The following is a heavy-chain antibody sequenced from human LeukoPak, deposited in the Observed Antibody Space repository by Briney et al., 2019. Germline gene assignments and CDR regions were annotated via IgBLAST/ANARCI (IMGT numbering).Heavy chain of an antibody. CDR2: IYHSGST. CDR1: GYSISSGYY. CDR3: ARDRANIVVVPAAKGDWFDP. Sequence: SETLSLTCTVSGYSISSGYYWGWIWQPPGKGLEWIGSIYHSGSTYYNPSLKSRVTISVDTSKNQFSLKLSSATAADTAVYYCARDRANIVVVPAAKGDWFDPWGQGTLVTVSS. D-gene: IGHD2-2*01. V-gene: IGHV4-38-2*02. J-gene: IGHJ5*02.